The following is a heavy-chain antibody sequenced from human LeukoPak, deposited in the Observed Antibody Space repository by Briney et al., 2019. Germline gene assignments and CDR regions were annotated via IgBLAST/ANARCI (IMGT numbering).Heavy chain of an antibody. CDR3: ARGRKAYYYDSSGYP. D-gene: IGHD3-22*01. V-gene: IGHV1-2*02. CDR2: LNPNISGT. Sequence: GASVKVSFKASVYTVTSYYMHWVRESPGHRLGWRRWLNPNISGTEYTQKLQPSVTIPTDTSISTAYLELSRLRSDDTAVYYCARGRKAYYYDSSGYPWGQGTRVTVPS. J-gene: IGHJ5*02. CDR1: VYTVTSYY.